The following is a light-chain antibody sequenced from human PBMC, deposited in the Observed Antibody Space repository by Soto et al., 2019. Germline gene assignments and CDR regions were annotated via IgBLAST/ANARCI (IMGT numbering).Light chain of an antibody. CDR2: DVI. J-gene: IGLJ3*02. CDR3: CSYAGNFIWV. Sequence: ALAQPRSVSCCRGQSLTLSCDGSTSDVGAYNLVSWYQQHPGEAPKLMIYDVIKRPSGVPYRFSGSKSGNTASLTISGLQADDEADYYCCSYAGNFIWVFGGGTKVTVL. CDR1: TSDVGAYNL. V-gene: IGLV2-11*01.